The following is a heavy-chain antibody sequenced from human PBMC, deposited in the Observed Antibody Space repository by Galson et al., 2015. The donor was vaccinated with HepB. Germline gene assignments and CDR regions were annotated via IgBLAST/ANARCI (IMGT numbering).Heavy chain of an antibody. J-gene: IGHJ6*02. CDR3: ARGMGDGNNLVRYYYYGLDV. D-gene: IGHD5-24*01. V-gene: IGHV1-69*10. CDR2: SRPVFALV. CDR1: GGSFSSFA. Sequence: SVKVSCKASGGSFSSFAISGVRQAPGQGLEWIGGSRPVFALVNYAQKFQDRVTITADTSTRTTTAYMELSSLTSDDTAVYYCARGMGDGNNLVRYYYYGLDVWGQGTTVTVSS.